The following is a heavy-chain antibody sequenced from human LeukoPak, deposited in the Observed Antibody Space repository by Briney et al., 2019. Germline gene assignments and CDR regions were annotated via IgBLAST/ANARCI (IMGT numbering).Heavy chain of an antibody. V-gene: IGHV4-31*03. CDR1: GGSISSGGYY. CDR3: ARGRTYYYDSSGYFGAFDI. J-gene: IGHJ3*02. Sequence: SETLSLTCTVSGGSISSGGYYWSWIRQHPGKGLEWIGYIYYSGSTYYNPSLKSRVTISVDRSKNQFSLKLSSVTAADTAVYYCARGRTYYYDSSGYFGAFDIWGQGTMVTVSS. CDR2: IYYSGST. D-gene: IGHD3-22*01.